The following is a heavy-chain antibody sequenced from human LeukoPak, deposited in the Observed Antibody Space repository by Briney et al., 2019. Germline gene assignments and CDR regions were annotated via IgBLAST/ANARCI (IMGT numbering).Heavy chain of an antibody. CDR1: GGSIGSYY. V-gene: IGHV4-59*01. J-gene: IGHJ4*02. CDR2: IYYSGST. CDR3: ARGGLGATIY. Sequence: PSETLSLTCTVSGGSIGSYYWSWIRQPPGKGLEWIGYIYYSGSTNYNPSLKSRVTISVDTSKNQFSLKLSSVTAADTAVYYCARGGLGATIYWGQGTLVTVSS. D-gene: IGHD1-26*01.